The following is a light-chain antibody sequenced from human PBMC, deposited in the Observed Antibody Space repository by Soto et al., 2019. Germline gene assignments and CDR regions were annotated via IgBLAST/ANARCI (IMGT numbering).Light chain of an antibody. CDR3: ATWDDSLNGPV. J-gene: IGLJ3*02. CDR2: SDN. V-gene: IGLV1-44*01. Sequence: QSVLTQPPSASGTPGQRVTISCSGSSSNIGSNSVIWYQQLPGTAPKLLIYSDNQRPSGVPARFSVSKSGTSASLAVSGLQSEDEAEYSCATWDDSLNGPVLGGGTKVTVL. CDR1: SSNIGSNS.